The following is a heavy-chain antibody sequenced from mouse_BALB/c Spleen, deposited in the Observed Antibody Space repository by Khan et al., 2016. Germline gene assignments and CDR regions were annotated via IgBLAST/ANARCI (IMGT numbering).Heavy chain of an antibody. Sequence: EVELQESGPDLVKPSQSLSLTCTVTGYSITSGYSWHWIRQFPGNKLEWMGYIHNSGSINYNPSLKSRISITRDTSKNQFFLQLNSVTTENTATYYCAREGGYYGYGYWGQGTTLTVSS. D-gene: IGHD1-2*01. CDR2: IHNSGSI. CDR1: GYSITSGYS. V-gene: IGHV3-1*02. CDR3: AREGGYYGYGY. J-gene: IGHJ2*01.